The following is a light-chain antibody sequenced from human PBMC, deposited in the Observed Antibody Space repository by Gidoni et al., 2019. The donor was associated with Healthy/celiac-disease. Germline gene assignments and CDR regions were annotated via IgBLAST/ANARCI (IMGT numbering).Light chain of an antibody. J-gene: IGKJ4*01. CDR3: QQYYSTPPLT. CDR2: WAS. V-gene: IGKV4-1*01. CDR1: QSVLYSSNNKNY. Sequence: DIVMTQSTDSLAVSLGERATINCKSSQSVLYSSNNKNYLAWYQQKPGQPPKLLIYWASTRESGVPDRFSGSGSGTDFTLTISSLQAEDVAVYYCQQYYSTPPLTFGGGTKVEIK.